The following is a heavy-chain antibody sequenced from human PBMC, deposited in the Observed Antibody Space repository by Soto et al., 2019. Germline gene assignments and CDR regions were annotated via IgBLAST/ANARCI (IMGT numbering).Heavy chain of an antibody. CDR1: GGSLSDYF. CDR3: AREDFTMVRGVILNWFDP. J-gene: IGHJ5*02. D-gene: IGHD3-10*01. V-gene: IGHV4-34*01. CDR2: INHRGSI. Sequence: PSETLSLTCVVSGGSLSDYFWSWIRQPPGMALEWIGEINHRGSINYNPSLKSRVTISVDRSKNQFSLKLSSVTAADTAVYYCAREDFTMVRGVILNWFDPWGQGTLVTVSS.